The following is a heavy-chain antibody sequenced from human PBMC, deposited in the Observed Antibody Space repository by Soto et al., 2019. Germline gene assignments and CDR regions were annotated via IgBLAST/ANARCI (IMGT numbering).Heavy chain of an antibody. CDR2: IYYSGST. D-gene: IGHD3-10*01. Sequence: PSETLSLTCTVSGGSISSYYWSWIRQPPGKGLEWIGYIYYSGSTNYNPSLKSRVTISVDTSKNQFSLKLSSVTAADTAVYYCARGGLLTFDYWGQGTQVTVSS. V-gene: IGHV4-59*01. CDR3: ARGGLLTFDY. J-gene: IGHJ4*02. CDR1: GGSISSYY.